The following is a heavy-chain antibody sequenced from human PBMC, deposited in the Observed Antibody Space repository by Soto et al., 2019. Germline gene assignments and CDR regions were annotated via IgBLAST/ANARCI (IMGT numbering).Heavy chain of an antibody. CDR3: ARLGRDIPFDY. Sequence: EVHLVESGGGLVQPGGSLRLSCAASGFTFNFYSMGWVRQAPGKGPEWVANIKEEGREKCYADSVRGRFTISRDNPNNLVYLHMRSLRVEDTALYYCARLGRDIPFDYWGQGTLVTVSS. J-gene: IGHJ4*02. D-gene: IGHD7-27*01. CDR2: IKEEGREK. V-gene: IGHV3-7*01. CDR1: GFTFNFYS.